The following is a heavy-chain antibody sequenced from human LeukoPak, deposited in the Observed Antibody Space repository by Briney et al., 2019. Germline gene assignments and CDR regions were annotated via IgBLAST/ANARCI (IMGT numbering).Heavy chain of an antibody. D-gene: IGHD6-19*01. CDR1: GYTFTSYD. CDR2: VNTNTGNP. CDR3: ARDRYSGASYVDY. V-gene: IGHV7-4-1*02. Sequence: GASVKVSCKASGYTFTSYDINWVRQATGQGLEWMGWVNTNTGNPTSGQGFTGRFVFSLDTSVSTAYLQINSLKPEDSGMYYCARDRYSGASYVDYWGQGTLVTVSS. J-gene: IGHJ4*02.